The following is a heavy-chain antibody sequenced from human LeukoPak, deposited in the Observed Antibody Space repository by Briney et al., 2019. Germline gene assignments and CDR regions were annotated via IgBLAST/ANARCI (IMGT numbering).Heavy chain of an antibody. D-gene: IGHD2/OR15-2a*01. CDR1: GFTFSNYG. J-gene: IGHJ4*02. CDR3: ARDQALYFSYGDY. V-gene: IGHV3-33*01. Sequence: TGGSLRLSCAASGFTFSNYGMHWVRQAPGKGLEWLAVIFYDGSNKYYADTVKGRFTISRDNSKNTLYLQVNSLRAEDTAVYYCARDQALYFSYGDYWGQGTLVTVSS. CDR2: IFYDGSNK.